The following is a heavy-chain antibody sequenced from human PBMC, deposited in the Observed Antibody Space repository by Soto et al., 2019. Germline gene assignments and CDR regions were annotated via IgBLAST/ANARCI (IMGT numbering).Heavy chain of an antibody. CDR3: AKAGDWNYVFDF. Sequence: EVRLVESGGGQVHPGGSLRLSCAASGFSFTHYRIHWVRQVPGKGLEWVCRVNADGSSTNYAGFANGRFTISRDNSKNMAYLEMNNLRADDTALYYCAKAGDWNYVFDFWGQGTSVLVSS. V-gene: IGHV3-74*01. CDR1: GFSFTHYR. CDR2: VNADGSST. J-gene: IGHJ4*02. D-gene: IGHD1-7*01.